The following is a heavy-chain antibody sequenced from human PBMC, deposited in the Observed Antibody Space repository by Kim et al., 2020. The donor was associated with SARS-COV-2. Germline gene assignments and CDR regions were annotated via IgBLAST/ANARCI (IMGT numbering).Heavy chain of an antibody. J-gene: IGHJ4*02. D-gene: IGHD3-10*02. CDR2: GST. CDR3: ARDLYGRDY. Sequence: GSTYYADSVQGRFTISRHNSKNTLYLQMNSLRAEDTAVYYCARDLYGRDYWGQGTLVTVSS. V-gene: IGHV3-53*04.